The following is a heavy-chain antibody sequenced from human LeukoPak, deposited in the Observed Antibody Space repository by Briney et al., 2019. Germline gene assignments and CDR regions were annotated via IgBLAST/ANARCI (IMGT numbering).Heavy chain of an antibody. Sequence: ASVKVSCKASGYTFTGYYMHWVRQAPGQGLEWMGWINPNSGGTNYAQKFQGRVTVTRDTSISTAYMELSRLRSDDTAVYYCARLVGATTHGSEDYFDYWGQGTLVTVSS. CDR3: ARLVGATTHGSEDYFDY. J-gene: IGHJ4*02. D-gene: IGHD1-26*01. CDR1: GYTFTGYY. CDR2: INPNSGGT. V-gene: IGHV1-2*02.